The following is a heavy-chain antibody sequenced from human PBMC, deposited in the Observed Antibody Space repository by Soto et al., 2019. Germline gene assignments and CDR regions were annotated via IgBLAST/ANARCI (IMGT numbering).Heavy chain of an antibody. J-gene: IGHJ4*02. D-gene: IGHD6-19*01. Sequence: GGSLRLSCAASGFTFSSYAMSWVRQAPGKGLEWVSAISGSGGSTYYADSVKGRFTISRDNSKNTLYLQMNSLRAEDTAVYYCVNQHQWLVPYYFDYWGQGTLVTVSS. V-gene: IGHV3-23*01. CDR2: ISGSGGST. CDR3: VNQHQWLVPYYFDY. CDR1: GFTFSSYA.